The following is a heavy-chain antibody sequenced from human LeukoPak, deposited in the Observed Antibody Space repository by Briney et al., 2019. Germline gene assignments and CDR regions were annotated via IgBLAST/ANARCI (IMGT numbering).Heavy chain of an antibody. CDR3: AKGPGMGAKYYYYYMDV. J-gene: IGHJ6*03. CDR1: GFTFSSYA. Sequence: GGSLRLSCAASGFTFSSYAMSWVRQAPGKGLEWVSAISGSGGSTYYADSVKGRFTISRDNSKNTLYLQMNSLRAEDTAVYYCAKGPGMGAKYYYYYMDVWGKGTTVTVSS. CDR2: ISGSGGST. V-gene: IGHV3-23*01. D-gene: IGHD3-16*01.